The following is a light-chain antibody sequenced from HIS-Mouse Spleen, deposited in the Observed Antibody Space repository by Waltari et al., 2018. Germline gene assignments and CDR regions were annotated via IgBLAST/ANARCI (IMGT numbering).Light chain of an antibody. CDR3: NSRDSSGNHWV. Sequence: SSELTQDPAVSVALGQTVRITCQGDSLRSYYASWYQQKPGQAPVLVIYGKNNRPPGIPDRFSGSSSGNTASLTITGAQAEDEADYYCNSRDSSGNHWVFGGGTKLTVL. CDR1: SLRSYY. CDR2: GKN. J-gene: IGLJ3*02. V-gene: IGLV3-19*01.